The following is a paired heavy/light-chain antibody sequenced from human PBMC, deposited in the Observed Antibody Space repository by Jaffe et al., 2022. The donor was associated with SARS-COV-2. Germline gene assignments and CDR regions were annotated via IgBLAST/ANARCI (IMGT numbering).Heavy chain of an antibody. Sequence: QVQLEESGPGLVRPSQTLSLTCTVSGGSISSGNYYWTWTRQSAGKGLEWMGRLYSSGSTNYNPSLKSRVTISADTSKNQFSLNLRSVTAADTAVYYCSLNSYDSTGVFDSWGQGTLVTVSS. CDR1: GGSISSGNYY. CDR3: SLNSYDSTGVFDS. CDR2: LYSSGST. D-gene: IGHD3-22*01. V-gene: IGHV4-61*02. J-gene: IGHJ4*02.
Light chain of an antibody. J-gene: IGKJ1*01. CDR3: QQRSNWLWT. CDR1: QNVGSY. V-gene: IGKV3-11*01. CDR2: DAS. Sequence: EIVLTQSPATLSLSPGERATLSCRASQNVGSYLAWYQQTPGQAPRLLIYDASSRATGIPARFSGSGSGTDFTLTISSLEPEDFAVYFCQQRSNWLWTFGQGTKVEIK.